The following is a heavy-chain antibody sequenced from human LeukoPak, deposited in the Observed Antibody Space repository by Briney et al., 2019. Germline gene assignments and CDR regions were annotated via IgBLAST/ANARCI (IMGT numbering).Heavy chain of an antibody. D-gene: IGHD1-26*01. CDR2: INSDGSST. V-gene: IGHV3-74*01. J-gene: IGHJ6*03. CDR1: GFTFSNYW. CDR3: ARVSSGSYFGYYYYYMDV. Sequence: GGSLRLSCAASGFTFSNYWMHWVRQAPGKGLVWASRINSDGSSTSYADSVKGRFTISRDNAKNTLYLQMNSLRAEDTAGYYCARVSSGSYFGYYYYYMDVWGKGTTVTVSS.